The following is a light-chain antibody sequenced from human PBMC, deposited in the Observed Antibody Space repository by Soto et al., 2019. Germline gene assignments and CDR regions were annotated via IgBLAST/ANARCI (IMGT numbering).Light chain of an antibody. Sequence: QSALTQPASVSGSPGQSITISCTGTSSDVGGYNYVSWYQQYPGKAPKLMIYEVSNRPSGVSSRFSGSKSGNTASLTISGHKADDEADYYCSSYASSRDVFFGGGTKLTVL. J-gene: IGLJ2*01. CDR2: EVS. CDR3: SSYASSRDVF. V-gene: IGLV2-14*01. CDR1: SSDVGGYNY.